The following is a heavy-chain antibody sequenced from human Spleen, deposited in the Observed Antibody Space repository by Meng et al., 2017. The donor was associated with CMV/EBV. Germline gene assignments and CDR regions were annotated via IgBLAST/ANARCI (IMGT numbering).Heavy chain of an antibody. V-gene: IGHV3-30*14. D-gene: IGHD6-13*01. CDR2: ISYDGTTQ. CDR1: GFTFSSYS. J-gene: IGHJ3*02. CDR3: GRGSWRAFDI. Sequence: GGSLRLSCAASGFTFSSYSIHWVRQAPGKGLEWVAVISYDGTTQYYADSVKGRFTISRDNSKNTLYLQMNSLRADDTAIYYCGRGSWRAFDIWGQGTVVTVSS.